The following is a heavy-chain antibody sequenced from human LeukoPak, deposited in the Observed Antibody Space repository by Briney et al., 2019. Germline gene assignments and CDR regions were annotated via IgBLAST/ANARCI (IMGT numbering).Heavy chain of an antibody. Sequence: ASVKVSCKASGYTFTSYYMHWVRQAPGQGLEWMGIINPSCGSTSYAQKFQGRVTMTRDMSTSTVYMELSSLRSEDTAVYYCARGIAAAGTYMDVWGKGTTVTVSS. CDR2: INPSCGST. CDR3: ARGIAAAGTYMDV. D-gene: IGHD6-13*01. V-gene: IGHV1-46*01. J-gene: IGHJ6*03. CDR1: GYTFTSYY.